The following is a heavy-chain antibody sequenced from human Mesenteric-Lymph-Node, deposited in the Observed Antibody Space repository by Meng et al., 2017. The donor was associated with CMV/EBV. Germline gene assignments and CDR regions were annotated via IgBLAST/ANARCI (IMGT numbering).Heavy chain of an antibody. D-gene: IGHD2-15*01. J-gene: IGHJ6*02. CDR2: VYHSGTT. V-gene: IGHV4-39*07. CDR1: ISSSYY. CDR3: AREQVVVTPRPGRDGLGV. Sequence: ISSSYYWGWIRQAPGKRLEWIGSVYHSGTTYYNPALKSRVSISVGAAKNQFSLNLSSMTAADTAVYYCAREQVVVTPRPGRDGLGVWGRGTTVTVSS.